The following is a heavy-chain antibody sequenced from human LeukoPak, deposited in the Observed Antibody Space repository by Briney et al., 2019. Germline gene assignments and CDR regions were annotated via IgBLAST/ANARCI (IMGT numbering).Heavy chain of an antibody. CDR2: INPNSGGT. V-gene: IGHV1-2*02. Sequence: GASVKVSCKASGYTFTGYYMHWVRQAPGQGLEWMGWINPNSGGTNYAQKFQGRVTMTRDTSISTAYMELSRLRSDDTAVYYCARGRDGYNPYYFDYWGQGTLVTVSS. J-gene: IGHJ4*02. CDR1: GYTFTGYY. D-gene: IGHD5-24*01. CDR3: ARGRDGYNPYYFDY.